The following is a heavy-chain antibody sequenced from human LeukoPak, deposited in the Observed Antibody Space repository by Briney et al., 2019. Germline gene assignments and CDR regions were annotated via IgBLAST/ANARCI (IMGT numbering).Heavy chain of an antibody. CDR1: GFTVTNDC. Sequence: GGSLRLSCAASGFTVTNDCMSWVRQAPGKGLERVSVIYRGGNTYYADSVQGRFTISRDHSDNTLYLQMNSLRADDTAVYYCTLRGSGSHYEGASVYWGRGTLVTVSS. V-gene: IGHV3-66*01. CDR2: IYRGGNT. D-gene: IGHD3-10*01. J-gene: IGHJ4*02. CDR3: TLRGSGSHYEGASVY.